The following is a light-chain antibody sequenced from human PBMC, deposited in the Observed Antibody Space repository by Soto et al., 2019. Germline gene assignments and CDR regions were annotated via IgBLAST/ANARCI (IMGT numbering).Light chain of an antibody. V-gene: IGLV2-14*03. CDR2: DVT. CDR3: SSYTTINTVVV. CDR1: SSDMGAYNY. J-gene: IGLJ3*02. Sequence: QSALTQPASVSGSPGQSITFSCTGTSSDMGAYNYVSWYQHHPGKAPKLLIYDVTDRPSGVSDRFSGSKSGTTASLTISGLQAEDEADYFCSSYTTINTVVVFGGGTKLTVL.